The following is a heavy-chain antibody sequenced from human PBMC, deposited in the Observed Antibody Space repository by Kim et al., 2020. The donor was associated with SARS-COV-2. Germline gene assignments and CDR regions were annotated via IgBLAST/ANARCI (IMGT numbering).Heavy chain of an antibody. J-gene: IGHJ4*02. D-gene: IGHD5-12*01. Sequence: ASVKVSCKASGYTFTSYAMHWVRQAPGQRLEWMGWINAGNGNTKYSQKFQGRVTITRDTSASTAYMELSSLRSEDTAVYYCARGGYSGYDYLYWGQGTLVTVSS. CDR3: ARGGYSGYDYLY. CDR1: GYTFTSYA. CDR2: INAGNGNT. V-gene: IGHV1-3*01.